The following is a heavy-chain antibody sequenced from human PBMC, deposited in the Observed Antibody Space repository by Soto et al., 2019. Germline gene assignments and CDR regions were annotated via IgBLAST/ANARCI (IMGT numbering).Heavy chain of an antibody. CDR2: ISWNSGSI. J-gene: IGHJ4*02. V-gene: IGHV3-9*01. CDR1: GFTFDDYA. D-gene: IGHD3-22*01. CDR3: AKDYYDSSGH. Sequence: PGGSLRLSCAASGFTFDDYAMHWVRQAPGKGLEWVSGISWNSGSIDYADSVKGRFTISRDNAKNSLYLQMNSLRPEDTALYYCAKDYYDSSGHWGQGTLVTVSS.